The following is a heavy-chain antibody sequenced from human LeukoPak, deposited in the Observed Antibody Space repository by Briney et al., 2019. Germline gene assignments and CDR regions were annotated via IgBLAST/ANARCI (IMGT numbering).Heavy chain of an antibody. D-gene: IGHD6-25*01. CDR3: ARDRIAAVGHWRWFDP. Sequence: GRSLRLSCAASGFTFSSYGMHWVRQAPGKGLEWVAVISYDGSNKYYADSVKGRFTISRDNSKNTLYLQMNSLRVEDTAVYYCARDRIAAVGHWRWFDPWGQGTLVTVSS. CDR2: ISYDGSNK. CDR1: GFTFSSYG. V-gene: IGHV3-30*03. J-gene: IGHJ5*02.